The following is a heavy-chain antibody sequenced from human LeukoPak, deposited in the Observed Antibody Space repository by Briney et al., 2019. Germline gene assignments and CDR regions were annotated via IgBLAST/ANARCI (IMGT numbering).Heavy chain of an antibody. CDR2: INPKTGIT. V-gene: IGHV1-46*01. CDR1: GYIFGTYY. J-gene: IGHJ4*02. Sequence: ASVKLSCKASGYIFGTYYIHWVRQAPGQGLEWMGIINPKTGITNYAQKFQGRITITRDTSASTVYVDLGSLKSEDTAVYYCARGEDIVVVAAATIEYWGQGALVTVSS. CDR3: ARGEDIVVVAAATIEY. D-gene: IGHD2-15*01.